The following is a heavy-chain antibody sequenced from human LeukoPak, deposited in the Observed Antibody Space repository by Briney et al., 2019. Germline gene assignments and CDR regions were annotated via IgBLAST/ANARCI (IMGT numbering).Heavy chain of an antibody. CDR2: INHSGST. CDR3: ARGIDSYGPGDY. CDR1: GGSFSGYY. V-gene: IGHV4-34*01. J-gene: IGHJ4*02. Sequence: PSETLSLTCAVYGGSFSGYYWSWIRQPPGKGLEWIGEINHSGSTNYNPSLKSRVNISVDTSKNQFSLKLSSVTAADTAVYYCARGIDSYGPGDYWGQGTLVTVSS. D-gene: IGHD5-18*01.